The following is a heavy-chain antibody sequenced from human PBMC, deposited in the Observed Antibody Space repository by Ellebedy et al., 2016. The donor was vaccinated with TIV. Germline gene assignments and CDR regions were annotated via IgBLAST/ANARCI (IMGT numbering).Heavy chain of an antibody. D-gene: IGHD4-17*01. J-gene: IGHJ4*02. CDR3: ARDHYGDYLLVDY. Sequence: GESLKISCAASGLTVSSNYMSWVRQAPGKGLEWVAVIWYDGSNKYYADSVKGRFTISRDNSKNTLYLQMNSLRAEDTAVYYCARDHYGDYLLVDYWGQGTLVTVSS. V-gene: IGHV3-33*08. CDR1: GLTVSSNY. CDR2: IWYDGSNK.